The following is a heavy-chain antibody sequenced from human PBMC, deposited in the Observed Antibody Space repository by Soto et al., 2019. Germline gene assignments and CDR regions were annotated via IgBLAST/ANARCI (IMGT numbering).Heavy chain of an antibody. V-gene: IGHV4-59*01. Sequence: PSETLSLTCTVSGGSISSYYWSWIRQPPGKGLEWIGYIYYSGSTNYNPSLKSRVTISVDTSKSQFSLKLSSVTPADTAVYYCARAVGAAAHFDYWGQGTLVTVSS. CDR2: IYYSGST. CDR3: ARAVGAAAHFDY. D-gene: IGHD2-2*01. CDR1: GGSISSYY. J-gene: IGHJ4*02.